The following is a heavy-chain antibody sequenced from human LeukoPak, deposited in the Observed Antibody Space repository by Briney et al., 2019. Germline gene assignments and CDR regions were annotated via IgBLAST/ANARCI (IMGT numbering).Heavy chain of an antibody. CDR1: GYTFTGYY. Sequence: ASVKVSCKASGYTFTGYYMHWVRQAPGQGLEWMGIINPSGGSTSYAQKFQGRVTMTRDTSTSTVYMELSSLRSEDTAVYYCARDSSSWYKMQYYFDYWGQGTLVTVSS. CDR2: INPSGGST. V-gene: IGHV1-46*03. J-gene: IGHJ4*02. D-gene: IGHD6-13*01. CDR3: ARDSSSWYKMQYYFDY.